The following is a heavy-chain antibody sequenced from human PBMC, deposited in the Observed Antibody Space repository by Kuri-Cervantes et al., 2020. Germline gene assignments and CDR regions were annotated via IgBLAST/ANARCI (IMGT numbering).Heavy chain of an antibody. J-gene: IGHJ2*01. Sequence: GESLKISCAASGFIVSSNYMSWVRQAPGKGLEWVSVIYSGGSTYYADSVKGRFTISRDNSKNTLYLQMNSLRAEDTAVYYCAKTTAQVAPWFDRHFDLWGRGTLVTVSS. CDR1: GFIVSSNY. D-gene: IGHD3-22*01. V-gene: IGHV3-53*01. CDR3: AKTTAQVAPWFDRHFDL. CDR2: IYSGGST.